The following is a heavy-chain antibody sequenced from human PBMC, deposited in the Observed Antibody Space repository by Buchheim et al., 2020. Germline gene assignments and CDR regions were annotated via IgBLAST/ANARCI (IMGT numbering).Heavy chain of an antibody. V-gene: IGHV4-59*01. CDR3: ARERGDMVRGREIRYNWFDP. Sequence: QVQLQESGPGLVKPSETLSLTCTVSGGSISSYYWSWIRQPPGKGLEWIGYIYYSGSTNYNPSLKSRVTISVDTSKNQFSLKLSSVTAADTAVYYCARERGDMVRGREIRYNWFDPWGQGTL. CDR1: GGSISSYY. CDR2: IYYSGST. J-gene: IGHJ5*02. D-gene: IGHD3-10*01.